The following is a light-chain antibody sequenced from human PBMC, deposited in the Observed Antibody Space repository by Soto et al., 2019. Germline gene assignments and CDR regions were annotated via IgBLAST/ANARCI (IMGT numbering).Light chain of an antibody. CDR1: SRDVGGFNY. V-gene: IGLV2-14*03. J-gene: IGLJ1*01. CDR3: SSYTTSNTRQKV. CDR2: DVS. Sequence: HSVLNQAASGSGAPGQSITISCTGTSRDVGGFNYVSWYQHHPGKAPKLLIYDVSNRPSGISNRFSGSKSDNTASLTISGLQPEDEADYYCSSYTTSNTRQKVFVPGTKVTVL.